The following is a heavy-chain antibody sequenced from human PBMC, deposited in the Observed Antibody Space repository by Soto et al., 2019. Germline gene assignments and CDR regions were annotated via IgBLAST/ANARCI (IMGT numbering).Heavy chain of an antibody. CDR3: VRDWAEVGTGYYQLDS. J-gene: IGHJ5*01. Sequence: QVQLVESGGGVVQAGKSLRLSCAASGFTFSSYAMHWVRQTPGKGLEWVAGTPYAGGNKYYADSVKGRFTISRDNSRNTLYLQMNSLRAQDTAVYFCVRDWAEVGTGYYQLDSWGQGTLVTVSS. CDR1: GFTFSSYA. V-gene: IGHV3-30-3*01. CDR2: TPYAGGNK. D-gene: IGHD3-9*01.